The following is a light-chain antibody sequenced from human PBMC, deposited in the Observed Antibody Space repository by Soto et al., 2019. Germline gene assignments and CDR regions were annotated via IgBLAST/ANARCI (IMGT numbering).Light chain of an antibody. CDR2: QVT. CDR3: SSYTDSSNYV. CDR1: ISDLAIYNY. V-gene: IGLV2-14*01. Sequence: QPVLTQPSSVSGSPGQSITVSCTGTISDLAIYNYVSWYQQQPGKAPKLMIYQVTNRPSGVSNRFSGYRYGNTASLTISGLQAEDEADYYCSSYTDSSNYVFGTGTKVTVL. J-gene: IGLJ1*01.